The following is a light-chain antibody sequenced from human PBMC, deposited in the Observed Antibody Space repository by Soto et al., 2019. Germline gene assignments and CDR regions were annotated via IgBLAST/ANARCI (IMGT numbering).Light chain of an antibody. CDR2: GAS. J-gene: IGKJ2*01. CDR3: QQYGSSYT. CDR1: QSVSSSY. V-gene: IGKV3-20*01. Sequence: EIVLTQSPGTLSLSPGERATLSCRASQSVSSSYLAWYQQKPGQAPRLLIYGASSRATGIPDRFSGSGSGTDFTLTISSLAREDLAVYYCQQYGSSYTFGQGTKLEIK.